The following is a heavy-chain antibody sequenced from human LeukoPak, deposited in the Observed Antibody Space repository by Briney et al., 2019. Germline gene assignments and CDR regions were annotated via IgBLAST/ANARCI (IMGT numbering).Heavy chain of an antibody. CDR3: ARDRHFAPIFDY. V-gene: IGHV4-4*07. D-gene: IGHD3-3*02. CDR1: GGSISSYY. J-gene: IGHJ4*02. Sequence: SETLSLTCTVSGGSISSYYWSWIRQPAGKGLEWIGRIYTSGSTNYNPSLKSRVTMSVDTSKNQFSLKLSSVTAADMAVYYCARDRHFAPIFDYWGQGTLVTVSS. CDR2: IYTSGST.